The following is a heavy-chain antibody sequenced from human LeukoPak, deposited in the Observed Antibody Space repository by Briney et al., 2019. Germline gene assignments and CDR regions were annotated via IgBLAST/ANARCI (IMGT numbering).Heavy chain of an antibody. D-gene: IGHD3-22*01. V-gene: IGHV6-1*01. CDR2: TYYRSKWYN. Sequence: SQTLSLTCAISGDSVSSNSAAWNWIRQSPSRGLEWLGRTYYRSKWYNDYAVSVKSRITINPDTSRNQFSLQLNSVTPEDTAVYYCARGGYYDSSGNFDYWGQGTLVTVSS. CDR1: GDSVSSNSAA. J-gene: IGHJ4*02. CDR3: ARGGYYDSSGNFDY.